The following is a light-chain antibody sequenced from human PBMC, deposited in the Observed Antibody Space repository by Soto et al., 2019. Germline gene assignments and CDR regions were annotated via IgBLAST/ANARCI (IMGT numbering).Light chain of an antibody. J-gene: IGKJ1*01. CDR3: QQSYSTPRT. V-gene: IGKV1-39*01. Sequence: DIQMTQSPSSLSASVGDRVTITCRASQSVGRYLNWYQQKPGKAPILLIYIASSLQSGVPSRFSGSGSGTDFTLTISSLQPEDFATYYCQQSYSTPRTFGQGTKVESK. CDR1: QSVGRY. CDR2: IAS.